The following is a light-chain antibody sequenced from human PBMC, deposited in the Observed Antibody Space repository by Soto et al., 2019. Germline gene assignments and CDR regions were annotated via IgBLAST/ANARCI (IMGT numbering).Light chain of an antibody. CDR1: SANIGAGYD. V-gene: IGLV1-40*01. CDR2: GDN. J-gene: IGLJ2*01. CDR3: KSYDNSLSGSWI. Sequence: QPVLTQPPSVSGAPGLRVTISCTGNSANIGAGYDVHWYQQLPGTAPKLLIYGDNNRPSGVPDRFSGSKSGTSASLAITGLQTEDEADYYCKSYDNSLSGSWIFAGGTKLTVL.